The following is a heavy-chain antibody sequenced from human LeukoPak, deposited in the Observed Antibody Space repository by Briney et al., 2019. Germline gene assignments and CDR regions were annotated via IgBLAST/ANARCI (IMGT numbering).Heavy chain of an antibody. CDR1: GGTFSSSA. Sequence: SVKVSCKTSGGTFSSSAITWVRQAPGQGLEWMGRIIPALNITSYAQKFQGRVTMTRDTSTSTVYMELSSLRSEDTAVYYCARDQRYYDSSGHLDYWGQGTLVTVSS. D-gene: IGHD3-22*01. J-gene: IGHJ4*02. CDR2: IIPALNIT. V-gene: IGHV1-69*04. CDR3: ARDQRYYDSSGHLDY.